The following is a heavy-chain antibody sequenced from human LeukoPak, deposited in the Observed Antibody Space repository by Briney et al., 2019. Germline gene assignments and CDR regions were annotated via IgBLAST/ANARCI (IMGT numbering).Heavy chain of an antibody. CDR2: ISTSSIYI. CDR1: GFTFSSYA. Sequence: KAGGSLRLSCAASGFTFSSYAMSWVRQAPGKGLEWVSSISTSSIYIYYADSMKGRFTISRDNAKNSLFLQMNSLRAEDTAVYYCARGHGVVPASDGAFDIWGQGTMVTVSS. V-gene: IGHV3-21*01. J-gene: IGHJ3*02. D-gene: IGHD2-2*01. CDR3: ARGHGVVPASDGAFDI.